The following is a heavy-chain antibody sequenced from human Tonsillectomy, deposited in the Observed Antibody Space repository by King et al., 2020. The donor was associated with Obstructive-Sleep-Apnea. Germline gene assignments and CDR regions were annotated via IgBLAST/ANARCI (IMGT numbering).Heavy chain of an antibody. Sequence: EVQLVESGGGLVQPGRSLRLSCAASGFTFDDYAMHWVRQAPGNGLEWVSGISWNSGSIGYADSVMGRFTISRDNAKHSLYLQMNSLRPEDTALYYCAKDSVDDYYDSSGYYYFDYWGQGTLVTVSS. CDR2: ISWNSGSI. V-gene: IGHV3-9*01. CDR3: AKDSVDDYYDSSGYYYFDY. J-gene: IGHJ4*02. CDR1: GFTFDDYA. D-gene: IGHD3-22*01.